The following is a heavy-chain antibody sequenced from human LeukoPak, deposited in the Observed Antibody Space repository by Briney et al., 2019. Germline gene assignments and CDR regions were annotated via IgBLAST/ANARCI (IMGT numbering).Heavy chain of an antibody. CDR1: GFTFSNYA. Sequence: GGSLRLSCAASGFTFSNYAMSWVRQAPGKGLEWVSGISGRGGSTYYADSVKGRFTISRDNSKNTLYLQMNSLRPEDTAVYYCAKSSGINMIVVVITSFDYWGQGTLVTVSS. V-gene: IGHV3-23*01. J-gene: IGHJ4*02. CDR2: ISGRGGST. D-gene: IGHD3-22*01. CDR3: AKSSGINMIVVVITSFDY.